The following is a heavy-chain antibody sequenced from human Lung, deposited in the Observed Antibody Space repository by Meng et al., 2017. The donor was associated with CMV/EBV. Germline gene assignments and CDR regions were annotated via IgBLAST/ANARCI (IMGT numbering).Heavy chain of an antibody. Sequence: WLRQAPGQGLEWMGIINPSGGSTSYAQKFQGRVTMTRDTSTSTVYMELSSLRSEDTAVYYCASPPTVNCSSTSCYSGGDYYYYGMDVWGQGTTVTVSS. D-gene: IGHD2-2*01. J-gene: IGHJ6*02. V-gene: IGHV1-46*01. CDR2: INPSGGST. CDR3: ASPPTVNCSSTSCYSGGDYYYYGMDV.